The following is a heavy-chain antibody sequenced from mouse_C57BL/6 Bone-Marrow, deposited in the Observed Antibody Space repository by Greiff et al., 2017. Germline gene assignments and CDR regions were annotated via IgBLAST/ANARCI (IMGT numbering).Heavy chain of an antibody. CDR2: ISDGGSYT. Sequence: DVHLVESGGGLVKPGGSLKLSCAASGFTFSSYAMSWVRQTPEKRLEWVATISDGGSYTYYPDNVKGRFTISRDNAKNNLYLQMSHLKSEDTAMYYCAREDYYEGFAYWGQGTLVTVSA. V-gene: IGHV5-4*01. CDR3: AREDYYEGFAY. CDR1: GFTFSSYA. D-gene: IGHD2-4*01. J-gene: IGHJ3*01.